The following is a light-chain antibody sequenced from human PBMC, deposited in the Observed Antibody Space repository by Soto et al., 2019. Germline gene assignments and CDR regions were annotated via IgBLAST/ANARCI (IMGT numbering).Light chain of an antibody. CDR3: RQSYITPYT. CDR1: QSISVH. Sequence: DIQMTQSPSSLSASVGDTVTITCRASQSISVHLNWYQQKPGKVPKLLIYAASNLQNGVPSSFSGSGSETDFALTISSLQPEDFATYYCRQSYITPYTFGQGTKLQIK. J-gene: IGKJ2*01. CDR2: AAS. V-gene: IGKV1-39*01.